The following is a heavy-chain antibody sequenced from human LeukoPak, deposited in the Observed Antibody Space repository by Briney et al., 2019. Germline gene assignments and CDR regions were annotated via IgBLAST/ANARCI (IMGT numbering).Heavy chain of an antibody. CDR2: IYTSGST. CDR3: ARGSVVVTAIPAEHFDY. V-gene: IGHV4-4*07. J-gene: IGHJ4*02. CDR1: GGSISSYY. D-gene: IGHD2-21*02. Sequence: SETLCLTCTVSGGSISSYYWSWIRQPAGKGLEWIGRIYTSGSTNYNPSLKSRVTMSVDTSKNQFSLKLSSVTAADTAVYYCARGSVVVTAIPAEHFDYWGQGTLVTVSS.